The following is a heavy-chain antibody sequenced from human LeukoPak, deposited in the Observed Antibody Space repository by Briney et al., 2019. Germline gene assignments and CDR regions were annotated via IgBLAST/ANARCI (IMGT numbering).Heavy chain of an antibody. CDR3: AREPGFDSSGYLNWFDP. Sequence: SETLSLTCTVSGGSISSYYWSWLRQPPGKGLEWLACISYSGSTKYNPSLKSRVTISVDTSKNQLSLKLSPVTAADTAVYYCAREPGFDSSGYLNWFDPWGQGTLVTVSS. J-gene: IGHJ5*02. V-gene: IGHV4-59*01. CDR2: ISYSGST. D-gene: IGHD3-22*01. CDR1: GGSISSYY.